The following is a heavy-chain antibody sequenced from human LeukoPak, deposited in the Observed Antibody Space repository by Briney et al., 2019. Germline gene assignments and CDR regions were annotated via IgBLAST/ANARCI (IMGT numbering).Heavy chain of an antibody. J-gene: IGHJ5*02. CDR2: INSDGSST. CDR3: ARELGYCSGGSCFNWFDP. CDR1: GFTFSSYW. D-gene: IGHD2-15*01. V-gene: IGHV3-74*01. Sequence: PGGSLRLSCAASGFTFSSYWMHWVRQAPGKGPVWVSRINSDGSSTSYADSVKGRFTISRDNAKNTLYLQMNSLRAEDTAVYYCARELGYCSGGSCFNWFDPWGQGTLVTVSS.